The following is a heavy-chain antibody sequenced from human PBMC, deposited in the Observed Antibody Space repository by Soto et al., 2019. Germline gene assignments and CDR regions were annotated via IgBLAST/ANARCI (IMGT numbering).Heavy chain of an antibody. V-gene: IGHV4-30-2*01. CDR1: GGSVSTGDYS. J-gene: IGHJ5*02. Sequence: QLQLQESDSGLVKPSQTLSLTCAVSGGSVSTGDYSWSWIRQPPGKGLEWIGCIYHTGRTYYNPSIKSRVTISVDRSTNQFSLKLSSVTAADTAVYYCARDSDYYSLMPWGQGTLVTVSS. CDR2: IYHTGRT. CDR3: ARDSDYYSLMP. D-gene: IGHD2-21*01.